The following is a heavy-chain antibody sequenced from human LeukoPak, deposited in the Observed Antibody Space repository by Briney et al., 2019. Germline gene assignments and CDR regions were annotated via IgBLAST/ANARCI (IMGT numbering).Heavy chain of an antibody. CDR1: GFTVSSSY. V-gene: IGHV3-66*01. CDR2: IYSGGST. Sequence: PGGSLRLSCAASGFTVSSSYMSWVRQAPGKGLEWVSVIYSGGSTYYADSVKGRFTISRDNSKNTLYLQMNSLRAEDTAVYYCARALPVAVAGRFDPWGQGTLVTVSS. J-gene: IGHJ5*02. CDR3: ARALPVAVAGRFDP. D-gene: IGHD6-19*01.